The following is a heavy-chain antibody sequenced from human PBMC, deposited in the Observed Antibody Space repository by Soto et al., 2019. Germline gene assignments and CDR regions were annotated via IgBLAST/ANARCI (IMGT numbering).Heavy chain of an antibody. Sequence: QVQLVQSGVEVEKPGASVKVSCKASGYTFTSYGISWVRQAPGQGLEWMGWISSYNGNTSYVQKFQGRVTMTTDTSPSTAYMELRSLRSDGTAVYYCARDVPTVTTGGTDYWGQGTLVTVSS. V-gene: IGHV1-18*01. CDR1: GYTFTSYG. D-gene: IGHD4-17*01. J-gene: IGHJ4*02. CDR3: ARDVPTVTTGGTDY. CDR2: ISSYNGNT.